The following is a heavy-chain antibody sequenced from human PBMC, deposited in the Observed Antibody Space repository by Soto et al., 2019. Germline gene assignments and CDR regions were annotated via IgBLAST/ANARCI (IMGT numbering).Heavy chain of an antibody. J-gene: IGHJ5*02. CDR2: IYYSGST. D-gene: IGHD3-3*01. V-gene: IGHV4-39*01. Sequence: QLQLQESGPGLVKPSETLSLTCTVSGGSISSSSYYWGWIRQPPGKGLEWIGSIYYSGSTYYNPSLKGRVTISVDTSKNQYSLKLSSVTAADTAVYYCARWFGDFWSGYPDNWFDPWGQGTLVTVSS. CDR1: GGSISSSSYY. CDR3: ARWFGDFWSGYPDNWFDP.